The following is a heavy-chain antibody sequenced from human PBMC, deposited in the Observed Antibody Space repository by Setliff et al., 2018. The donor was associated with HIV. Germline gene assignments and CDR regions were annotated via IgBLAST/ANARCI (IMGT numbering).Heavy chain of an antibody. CDR2: IGGHGSII. CDR1: GLIFSSYE. CDR3: AAVPWGHSSLIIDH. J-gene: IGHJ4*02. V-gene: IGHV3-48*03. D-gene: IGHD3-16*01. Sequence: GGSLRLSCAASGLIFSSYEMNWVRQAPGKGLEWISFIGGHGSIIHYADSVKGRFTISRDNAKNSVYLQMHSLRVEDTAVYYCAAVPWGHSSLIIDHWGQGTPVTGS.